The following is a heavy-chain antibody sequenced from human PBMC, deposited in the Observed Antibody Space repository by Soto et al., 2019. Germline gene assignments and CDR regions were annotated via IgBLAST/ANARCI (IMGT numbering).Heavy chain of an antibody. D-gene: IGHD3-3*01. Sequence: SETLSLTCAVYGGSFSGYYWSWIRQPPGKGLEWIGEINHSGSTNYNPSLKSRVTISVDTSKNQFSLKLSSVTAADTAVYYCARSPYYDFWSGPPGGWFDPWGQGTLVTVPS. CDR2: INHSGST. CDR1: GGSFSGYY. CDR3: ARSPYYDFWSGPPGGWFDP. J-gene: IGHJ5*02. V-gene: IGHV4-34*01.